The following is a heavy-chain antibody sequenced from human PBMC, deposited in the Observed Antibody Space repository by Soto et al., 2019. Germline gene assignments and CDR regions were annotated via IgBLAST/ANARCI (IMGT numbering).Heavy chain of an antibody. CDR2: IIPILGTA. V-gene: IGHV1-69*01. CDR1: GGTFSSYA. J-gene: IGHJ6*02. Sequence: QVQLVQSGAEVKKPGSSVKVSCKASGGTFSSYAISWVRQAPGQGLEWMGGIIPILGTANYAQKFQGRVTITADESTSSGYMELISLRSEDTAVYYCARGLCSGGSCPQRNYYYCGMDVWGQGTTVTVSS. CDR3: ARGLCSGGSCPQRNYYYCGMDV. D-gene: IGHD2-15*01.